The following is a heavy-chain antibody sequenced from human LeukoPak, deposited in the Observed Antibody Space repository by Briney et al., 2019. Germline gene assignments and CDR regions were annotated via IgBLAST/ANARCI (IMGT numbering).Heavy chain of an antibody. CDR2: ISGGSSGST. CDR3: ASQFPYYYDNSPTPFDY. CDR1: GFTFSDYA. J-gene: IGHJ4*02. D-gene: IGHD3-22*01. Sequence: GGSLRLSCAASGFTFSDYAMSWVRQAPGKGLEWLSVISGGSSGSTYYADSVTGRFTVSRDNSKNTVDLQMNNLRAEDTAVYYCASQFPYYYDNSPTPFDYWGQGTLVTVSS. V-gene: IGHV3-23*01.